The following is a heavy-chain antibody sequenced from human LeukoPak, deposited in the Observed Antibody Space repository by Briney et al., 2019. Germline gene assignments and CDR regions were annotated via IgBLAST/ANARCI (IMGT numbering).Heavy chain of an antibody. V-gene: IGHV4-34*01. D-gene: IGHD5-12*01. Sequence: SETLSLTCAVYGGSFSGYYWSWIRQPPGKGLEWIGEINHSGSTNYNPSLKSRVTISVDTSKNQFSLKLSSVTAADTAVYYCARGLKSGYSGYDSYYFDYWGQGTLVTVSS. CDR1: GGSFSGYY. CDR2: INHSGST. J-gene: IGHJ4*02. CDR3: ARGLKSGYSGYDSYYFDY.